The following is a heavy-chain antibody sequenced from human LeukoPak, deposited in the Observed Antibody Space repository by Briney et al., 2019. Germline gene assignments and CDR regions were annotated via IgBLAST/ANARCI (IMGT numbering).Heavy chain of an antibody. J-gene: IGHJ3*02. V-gene: IGHV3-33*01. CDR2: IWSHGNTK. CDR3: ARDDDYDDHNTFDM. Sequence: GGSLRLSCAASGFVFSTYGMHWVRQAPGKGLEWVAVIWSHGNTKKYADSVTGRFTISRDNSKNTLYLEMNTLRAEDTAVYYCARDDDYDDHNTFDMWDHGTMVTVSS. CDR1: GFVFSTYG. D-gene: IGHD4-17*01.